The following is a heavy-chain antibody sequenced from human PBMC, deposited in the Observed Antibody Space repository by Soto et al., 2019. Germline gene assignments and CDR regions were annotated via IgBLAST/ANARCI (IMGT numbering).Heavy chain of an antibody. D-gene: IGHD3-22*01. V-gene: IGHV4-31*03. CDR3: VRDTYYYDSSGYYSRYYYYGMDV. CDR2: IYYSGST. CDR1: GGSISSGGYY. J-gene: IGHJ6*02. Sequence: QVQLQESGPGLVKPSQTLSLTCTVSGGSISSGGYYWSWIRQHPGKGLEWIGYIYYSGSTYYNPSLKSRVTISVDTSKNQFSLKLSSVTAADTAVYYCVRDTYYYDSSGYYSRYYYYGMDVWGQGTTVTVSS.